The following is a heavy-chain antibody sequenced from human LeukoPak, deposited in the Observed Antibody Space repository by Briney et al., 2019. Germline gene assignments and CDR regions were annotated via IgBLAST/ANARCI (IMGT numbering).Heavy chain of an antibody. V-gene: IGHV1-8*01. J-gene: IGHJ4*02. CDR2: MNPNSGNT. CDR1: GYTFTSYD. Sequence: ASVKVSCKASGYTFTSYDINWVRQATGQGLEWMGRMNPNSGNTGYAQKFQGRVTMTRNTSISTAYMELSSLRSEDTAVYYCARSYDFWSGYYRFGYWGQGTLVTVSS. D-gene: IGHD3-3*01. CDR3: ARSYDFWSGYYRFGY.